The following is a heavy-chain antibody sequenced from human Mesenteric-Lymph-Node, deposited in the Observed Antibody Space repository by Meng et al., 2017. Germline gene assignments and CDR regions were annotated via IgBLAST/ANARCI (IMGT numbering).Heavy chain of an antibody. D-gene: IGHD5-12*01. CDR1: GGSFSGYY. Sequence: QLRKWGDGLLKSPATRSLSCAVYGGSFSGYYWSWIRQPPGKGLEWIGEINHSGSTNYNPSLKSRVTISVDTSKNQFSLKLSSVTAADTAFYYCARGGYSGYADWGQGTLVTVSS. CDR2: INHSGST. J-gene: IGHJ4*02. CDR3: ARGGYSGYAD. V-gene: IGHV4-34*01.